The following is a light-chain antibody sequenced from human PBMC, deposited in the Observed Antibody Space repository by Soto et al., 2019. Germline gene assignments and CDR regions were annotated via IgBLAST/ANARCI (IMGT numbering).Light chain of an antibody. J-gene: IGLJ1*01. Sequence: QSVLTQPASVSGSPGQSITISCTGTSSDVGAYYSVSWYQHHPGKAPKLIICGVTNRPSGVSNRFSGSKSGNTASLTISGLQAEDEADYHCSSYTSGSSHYVFGTGTKLTVL. V-gene: IGLV2-14*01. CDR1: SSDVGAYYS. CDR2: GVT. CDR3: SSYTSGSSHYV.